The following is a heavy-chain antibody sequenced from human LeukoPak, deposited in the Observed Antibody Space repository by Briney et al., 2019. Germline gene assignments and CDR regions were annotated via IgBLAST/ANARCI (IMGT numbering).Heavy chain of an antibody. CDR3: ASTPRSRNWFDP. Sequence: ASVKVSCKASGYTFTGYYMHWVRQAPGQRLEWMGWINPDSGGTNYAQKFQGRVTMTRDTSISTAYMELSRLRSDDTAVYYCASTPRSRNWFDPWGQGTLVTVSS. V-gene: IGHV1-2*02. J-gene: IGHJ5*02. CDR2: INPDSGGT. CDR1: GYTFTGYY.